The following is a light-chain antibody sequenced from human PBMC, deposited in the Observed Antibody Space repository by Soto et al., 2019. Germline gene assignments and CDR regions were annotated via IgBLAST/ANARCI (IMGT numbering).Light chain of an antibody. CDR1: QSVSSY. J-gene: IGKJ5*01. V-gene: IGKV3D-15*01. CDR2: YIS. CDR3: QQHNQLPIT. Sequence: VVTQSPGTLSLSPGERAALSCRASQSVSSYLAWYQQKPGQAPRLLIYYISTRATGIPARFSGSGSGTEFTLTINSLQSEDSAVYYCQQHNQLPITFGQGTRLEIK.